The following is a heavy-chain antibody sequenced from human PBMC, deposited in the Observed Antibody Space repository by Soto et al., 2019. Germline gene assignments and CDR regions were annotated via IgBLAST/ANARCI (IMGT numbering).Heavy chain of an antibody. V-gene: IGHV1-18*01. J-gene: IGHJ4*02. CDR1: GYTFTSYG. CDR3: ARDRHPRTLAVSEAPFDY. CDR2: ISAYNGNT. Sequence: GASVRVSCKXSGYTFTSYGISWVRQAPGQGLEWMGWISAYNGNTNYAQKLQGRVTMTTDTSTSTAYMELRSLRSDDTAVYYCARDRHPRTLAVSEAPFDYWGQGTLVTVSS.